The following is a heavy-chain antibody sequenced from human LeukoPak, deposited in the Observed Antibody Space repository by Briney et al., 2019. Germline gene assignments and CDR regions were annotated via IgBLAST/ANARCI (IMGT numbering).Heavy chain of an antibody. D-gene: IGHD3-22*01. J-gene: IGHJ4*02. CDR2: ISYSGST. V-gene: IGHV4-59*11. Sequence: SETLSLTCTVSGGSISSHYWSWIRQPPGKGLEWIGYISYSGSTSYNPSLKSRVTITLDTSKNQFSLKLSSVTAADTAVYYCAREGYDSNIYYKADYWGQGTLVTVSS. CDR1: GGSISSHY. CDR3: AREGYDSNIYYKADY.